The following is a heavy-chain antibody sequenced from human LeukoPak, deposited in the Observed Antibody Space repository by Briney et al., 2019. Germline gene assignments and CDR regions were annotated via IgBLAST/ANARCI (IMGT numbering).Heavy chain of an antibody. V-gene: IGHV3-30*02. CDR2: IRYDGSNK. J-gene: IGHJ5*02. CDR1: GFTFSSYG. Sequence: GGSLRLSCAASGFTFSSYGMHWVRQAPGKGLEWVAFIRYDGSNKYYADSVKGRFTISRDNSKNTLYLQMNSLRAEDTAVYYCARDPDNSGWYHWFDPWGRGTLVTVSS. CDR3: ARDPDNSGWYHWFDP. D-gene: IGHD6-19*01.